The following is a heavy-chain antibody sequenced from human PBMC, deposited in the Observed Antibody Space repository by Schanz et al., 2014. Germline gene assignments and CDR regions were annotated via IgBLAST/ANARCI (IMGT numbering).Heavy chain of an antibody. V-gene: IGHV1-18*01. J-gene: IGHJ4*02. Sequence: QIQLVKSGPEVKKPGASVKVSCKASGYTFTSYGISWVRQAPGQGLEWMGWISVYNHNKEYDQKFQGRVTMTTDTSTSTAYMALTDLRSDDTAVYYCARDRRFFDRDDLYYFDSWGQGTLVTVSS. CDR1: GYTFTSYG. CDR3: ARDRRFFDRDDLYYFDS. CDR2: ISVYNHNK. D-gene: IGHD3-3*01.